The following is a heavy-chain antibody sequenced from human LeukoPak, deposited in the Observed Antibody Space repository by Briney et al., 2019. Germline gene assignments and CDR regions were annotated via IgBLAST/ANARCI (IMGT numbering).Heavy chain of an antibody. D-gene: IGHD2-2*03. J-gene: IGHJ4*02. CDR3: ARPPSRGYSSSFEN. CDR1: GYSFASYW. Sequence: GESLKISCKGSGYSFASYWIAWVRQMPGKGLEWMGIIYPDESNIRYSPSFQGQVTISADKSISTAYLQWSSLKASDTAIYYCARPPSRGYSSSFENSGQGTLATVSS. CDR2: IYPDESNI. V-gene: IGHV5-51*01.